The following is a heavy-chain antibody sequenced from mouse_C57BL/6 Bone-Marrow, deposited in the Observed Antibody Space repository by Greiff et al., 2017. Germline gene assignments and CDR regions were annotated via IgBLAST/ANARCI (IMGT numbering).Heavy chain of an antibody. J-gene: IGHJ1*03. CDR3: ARRGIITTVVAHWYFDV. CDR2: IDPSDSYT. D-gene: IGHD1-1*01. Sequence: QVQLQQPGAELVMPGASVKLSCKASGYTFTSYWMHWVKQRPGQGLEWIGEIDPSDSYTNSNQKFKGKSTLTVDNSSSTAYMHLSSLTSEDSAVYDCARRGIITTVVAHWYFDVWGTGTTVTVSS. V-gene: IGHV1-69*01. CDR1: GYTFTSYW.